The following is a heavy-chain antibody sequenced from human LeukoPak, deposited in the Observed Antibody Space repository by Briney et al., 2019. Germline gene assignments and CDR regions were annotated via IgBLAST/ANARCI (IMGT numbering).Heavy chain of an antibody. D-gene: IGHD2/OR15-2a*01. Sequence: PSETLSLTCAVYGGSFSGYYWGWIRQPPGKGLEWIGSIFYGDSPYYNPSLKSRLTISVDTSKNQFSVKLSSVTAADTAVYYCVRGAGIIGRPDYFDHWGQGTLVTVSS. CDR1: GGSFSGYY. V-gene: IGHV4-34*01. CDR2: IFYGDSP. J-gene: IGHJ4*02. CDR3: VRGAGIIGRPDYFDH.